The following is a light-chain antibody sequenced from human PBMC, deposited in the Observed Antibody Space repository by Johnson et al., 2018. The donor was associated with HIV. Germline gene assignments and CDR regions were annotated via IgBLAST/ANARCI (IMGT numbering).Light chain of an antibody. V-gene: IGLV1-51*01. CDR1: SSNIGNNY. J-gene: IGLJ1*01. CDR2: DNN. CDR3: GTWDRSLSALYV. Sequence: QSVLTQPPSVSAAPGQKVTISCSGSSSNIGNNYVSWYQQLPGTAPKLLIYDNNKRPSGIPDRFSGSKSGTSATLGITGLQTGDEVDYYCGTWDRSLSALYVFGTGTKVTVL.